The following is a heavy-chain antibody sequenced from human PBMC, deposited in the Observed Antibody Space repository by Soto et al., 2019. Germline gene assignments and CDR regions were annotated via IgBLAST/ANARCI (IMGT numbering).Heavy chain of an antibody. V-gene: IGHV1-69*02. CDR3: ASPYYDILTGYPTLYYYGMDV. CDR2: IIPILGIA. Sequence: ASVKVSCKASGGTFSSYTISWVRQAPGQGLEWMGRIIPILGIANYAQKFQGRVTITADKSTSTAYMELSSLRSEDTAVYYCASPYYDILTGYPTLYYYGMDVWGQGTTVTVSS. J-gene: IGHJ6*02. CDR1: GGTFSSYT. D-gene: IGHD3-9*01.